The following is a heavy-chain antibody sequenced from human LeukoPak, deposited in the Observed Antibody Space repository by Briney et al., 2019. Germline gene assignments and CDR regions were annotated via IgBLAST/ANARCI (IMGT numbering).Heavy chain of an antibody. CDR1: GFTFSNAW. V-gene: IGHV3-15*01. Sequence: GGSLRLSCAASGFTFSNAWVSWVRQAPGKGLEWVGRIKSKTDGGTTDYAAPVKGRFTISRDDSKNTLYLQMNSLKTEDTAVYYCTTVPQEMATINLDYWGQGTLVTVSS. CDR3: TTVPQEMATINLDY. CDR2: IKSKTDGGTT. J-gene: IGHJ4*02. D-gene: IGHD5-24*01.